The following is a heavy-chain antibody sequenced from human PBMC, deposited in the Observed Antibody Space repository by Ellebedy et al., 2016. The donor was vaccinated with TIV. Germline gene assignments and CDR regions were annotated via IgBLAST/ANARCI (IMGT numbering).Heavy chain of an antibody. Sequence: ASVKVSCKASGYTFTSYYVHWLRQAPGQGLEWMGIVNPYSNSPSYAQNFQGRVTMTRDTSTSTVYMELSSLRSEDTAVYYCARDWCQTGESLCYDYFDYWGQGTLVTVSS. D-gene: IGHD7-27*01. CDR2: VNPYSNSP. V-gene: IGHV1-46*01. CDR3: ARDWCQTGESLCYDYFDY. CDR1: GYTFTSYY. J-gene: IGHJ4*02.